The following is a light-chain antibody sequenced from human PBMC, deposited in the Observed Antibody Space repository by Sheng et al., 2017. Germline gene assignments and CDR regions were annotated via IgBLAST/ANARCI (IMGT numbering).Light chain of an antibody. Sequence: EILMTQSPATLSVSPGETATLSCRASQSVGRNLAWYQHKPGQTPRLLIHSASTRATGIPARFRGSGSGTEFTLTISSLQPEDFATYYCQQYYSYPMSFGPGTKVDIK. V-gene: IGKV3-15*01. CDR2: SAS. CDR1: QSVGRN. J-gene: IGKJ3*01. CDR3: QQYYSYPMS.